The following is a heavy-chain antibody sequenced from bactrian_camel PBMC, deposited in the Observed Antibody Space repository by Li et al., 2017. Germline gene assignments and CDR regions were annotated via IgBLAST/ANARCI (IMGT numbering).Heavy chain of an antibody. Sequence: HVQLVESGGGSVQAGGPLRLSCVVSGHSRGSNCVGWYRLPPRRAPAEREGIAANRRSGGETWYAGSVKGRFTISRDNAKNTVYLQMNSLKSEDTALYYCATGELILGLWVGYEGSVAYNYWGQGTQVTVS. CDR2: NRRSGGET. CDR3: ATGELILGLWVGYEGSVAYNY. J-gene: IGHJ4*01. V-gene: IGHV3-3*01. D-gene: IGHD5*01. CDR1: GHSRGSNC.